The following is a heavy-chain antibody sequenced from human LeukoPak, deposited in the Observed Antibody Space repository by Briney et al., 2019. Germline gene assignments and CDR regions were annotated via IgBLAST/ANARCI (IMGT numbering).Heavy chain of an antibody. CDR2: IYYSGST. CDR1: GGSISNYY. CDR3: ARSDCSTTSCVAYYGMDV. J-gene: IGHJ6*02. D-gene: IGHD2-2*01. Sequence: PSETRSLTCTVSGGSISNYYWNWIRQPPGKGLEWVGYIYYSGSTNYNPSLKSRVTISVDTSKDQFSLKLSSMTAADTAVYYCARSDCSTTSCVAYYGMDVWGQGTLVTVSS. V-gene: IGHV4-59*08.